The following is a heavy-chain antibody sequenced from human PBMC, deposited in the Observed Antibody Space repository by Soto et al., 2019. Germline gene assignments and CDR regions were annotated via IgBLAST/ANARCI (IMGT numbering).Heavy chain of an antibody. CDR3: AREDILGVRSFDY. CDR1: GFTFSGYS. CDR2: ISSGSKTI. J-gene: IGHJ4*02. Sequence: PGGSLRLSCAASGFTFSGYSVNWVRQAPGKGLEWVSYISSGSKTIYYAESVKGRFTVSRDNARNSQYLQMNSLRDEDTAVYYCAREDILGVRSFDYWGQGTRVSVSS. D-gene: IGHD3-9*01. V-gene: IGHV3-48*02.